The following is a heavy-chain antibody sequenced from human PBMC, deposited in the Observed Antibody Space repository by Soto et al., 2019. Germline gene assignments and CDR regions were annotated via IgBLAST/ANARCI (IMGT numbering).Heavy chain of an antibody. CDR3: TRYGMDV. V-gene: IGHV4-39*01. Sequence: SETLSLTCTVSGGSISSSSYYWGWIRQPPGKGLEWIGSIYYSGSTYYNPSLKSRVTISVDTSKDQFSLKLSSVTAADTAVYYCTRYGMDVWGQGTTVTVSS. CDR2: IYYSGST. CDR1: GGSISSSSYY. J-gene: IGHJ6*02.